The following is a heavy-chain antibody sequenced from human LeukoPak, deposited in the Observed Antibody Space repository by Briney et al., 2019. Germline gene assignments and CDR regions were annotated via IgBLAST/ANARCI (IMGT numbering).Heavy chain of an antibody. Sequence: ASVKVSCKASGYTFTSYGFTWVRQAPGHGLEWMGWISAYNGNTDYAQKLQSRVTMTTDTSTSTAYMELRSLRSDDTAVYFCARAYYHDTSSYQGFDFWGQGTLVTVSS. CDR3: ARAYYHDTSSYQGFDF. V-gene: IGHV1-18*01. CDR2: ISAYNGNT. J-gene: IGHJ4*02. CDR1: GYTFTSYG. D-gene: IGHD3-22*01.